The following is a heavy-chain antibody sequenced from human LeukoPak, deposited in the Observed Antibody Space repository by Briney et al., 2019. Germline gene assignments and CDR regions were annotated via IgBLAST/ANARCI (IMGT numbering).Heavy chain of an antibody. V-gene: IGHV3-23*01. CDR1: GFTFSSYA. CDR3: ARGSRLDYGTNPRGFSLGS. CDR2: ISGSGGST. Sequence: PGGSLRLSCAASGFTFSSYAMSWVRQAPGKGLEWVSAISGSGGSTYYADSVKGRFTISRDNARNSLFLQMNSLRAGDTAVYYCARGSRLDYGTNPRGFSLGSWGQGTLVTVSS. J-gene: IGHJ4*02. D-gene: IGHD4/OR15-4a*01.